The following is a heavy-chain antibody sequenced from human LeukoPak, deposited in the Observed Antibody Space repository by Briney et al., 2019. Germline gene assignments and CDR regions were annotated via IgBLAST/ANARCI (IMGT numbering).Heavy chain of an antibody. V-gene: IGHV3-30*03. CDR2: ISYDGSNK. Sequence: GGSLRLSCAASGCTFSSYGMHWVRQAPGKGLEWVAVISYDGSNKYYADSVKGRFTISRDNSKNTLYMQMNSLRAEDTAVYYCARYPPRIQLWLEDYWGQGTLVTVSS. D-gene: IGHD5-18*01. CDR3: ARYPPRIQLWLEDY. J-gene: IGHJ4*02. CDR1: GCTFSSYG.